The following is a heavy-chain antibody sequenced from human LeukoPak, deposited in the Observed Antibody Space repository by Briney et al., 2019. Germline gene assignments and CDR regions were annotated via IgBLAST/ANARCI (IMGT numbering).Heavy chain of an antibody. Sequence: SETLSLTCTVSGGSISSSSYYWGWIRQPPGKGLEWIGSIYYSGSTYYNPSLKSRVTISVDTSKNQFSLKLSSVTAADTAVYYCARHGGGSGSYPWFDPWGQGTLVTVSS. CDR1: GGSISSSSYY. V-gene: IGHV4-39*01. CDR3: ARHGGGSGSYPWFDP. D-gene: IGHD3-10*01. CDR2: IYYSGST. J-gene: IGHJ5*02.